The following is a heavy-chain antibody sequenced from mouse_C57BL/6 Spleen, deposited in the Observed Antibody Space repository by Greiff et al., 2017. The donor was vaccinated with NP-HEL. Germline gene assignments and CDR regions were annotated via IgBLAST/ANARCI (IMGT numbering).Heavy chain of an antibody. D-gene: IGHD2-4*01. CDR3: ARSAYYDYVDY. J-gene: IGHJ2*01. CDR2: INYDGSST. V-gene: IGHV5-16*01. CDR1: GFSFSDYY. Sequence: EVQLVESEGGLVQPGRSLKLSCTASGFSFSDYYMTWVRQVPGKGLEWVANINYDGSSTYYLASLKSRFIISRDNANKNLYLQMSSLESADTATYYCARSAYYDYVDYWGQGTTLTVSS.